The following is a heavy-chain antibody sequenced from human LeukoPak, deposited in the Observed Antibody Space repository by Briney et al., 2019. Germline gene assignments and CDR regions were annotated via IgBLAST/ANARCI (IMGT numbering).Heavy chain of an antibody. CDR1: GYSIRSGYY. CDR3: ARVVAAAGNNWFDP. CDR2: IYQSGST. Sequence: SETLSLTCTVSGYSIRSGYYWGWIRQPPGKGLEWIGSIYQSGSTYYNPSFQSRVTISVDTSKNQFSLKLNSVTAADTAVYYCARVVAAAGNNWFDPWGQGTLVTVSS. V-gene: IGHV4-38-2*02. D-gene: IGHD6-13*01. J-gene: IGHJ5*02.